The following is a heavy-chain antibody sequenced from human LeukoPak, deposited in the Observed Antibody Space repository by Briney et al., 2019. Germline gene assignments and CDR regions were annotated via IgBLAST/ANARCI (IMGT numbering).Heavy chain of an antibody. CDR2: INEAGVEK. CDR1: EFTFSSYW. J-gene: IGHJ4*02. CDR3: ARELSRTGAFDY. Sequence: GGSLRLSCEASEFTFSSYWMHWVRQPPGKGLEWEANINEAGVEKYHVDSVKGRFTIFRDNAKNSLYLQMNNLRAEDTAVYYCARELSRTGAFDYWGQGTLVTVSS. V-gene: IGHV3-7*03. D-gene: IGHD3-10*01.